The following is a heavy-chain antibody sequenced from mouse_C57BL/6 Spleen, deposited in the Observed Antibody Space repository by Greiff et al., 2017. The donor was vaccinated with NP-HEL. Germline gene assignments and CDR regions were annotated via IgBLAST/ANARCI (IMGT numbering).Heavy chain of an antibody. D-gene: IGHD2-4*01. Sequence: QVQLQQSGPGLVQPSQSLSITCTVSGFSLTSSGVHWVRQSPGKGLEWLGVIWRGGSTDYNAAFMSRLSITKDNSKSQVFFKMNSLQADDTAIYYCAKRGYDYDGAMDYWGQGTSVTVSS. CDR2: IWRGGST. CDR1: GFSLTSSG. V-gene: IGHV2-5*01. CDR3: AKRGYDYDGAMDY. J-gene: IGHJ4*01.